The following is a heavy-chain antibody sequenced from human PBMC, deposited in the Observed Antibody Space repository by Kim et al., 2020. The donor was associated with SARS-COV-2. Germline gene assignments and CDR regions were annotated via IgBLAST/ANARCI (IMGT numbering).Heavy chain of an antibody. D-gene: IGHD2-21*01. Sequence: GGSLRLSCAASGFTFSSYAMHWVRQAPGKGLEWVAVISYDGSNKYYADSVKGRFTISRDNSKNTLYLQMNSLRAEDTAVYYCAREGLFRYGMDVWGQGTTVTVSS. J-gene: IGHJ6*02. V-gene: IGHV3-30-3*01. CDR2: ISYDGSNK. CDR3: AREGLFRYGMDV. CDR1: GFTFSSYA.